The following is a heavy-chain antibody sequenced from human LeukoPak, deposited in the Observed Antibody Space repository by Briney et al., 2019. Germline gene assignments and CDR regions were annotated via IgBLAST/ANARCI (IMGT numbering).Heavy chain of an antibody. D-gene: IGHD4-17*01. CDR1: GFTFSSYS. J-gene: IGHJ4*02. V-gene: IGHV3-21*01. Sequence: GGSLRLSCAASGFTFSSYSMNWIRRAPGKGLEWVSSISSSTSYIYYADSVKGRFTISKDNAKNSLYLQMNSLRAEDTAVYYCARAGGSTVSHSDYWGQGSLVTVSS. CDR2: ISSSTSYI. CDR3: ARAGGSTVSHSDY.